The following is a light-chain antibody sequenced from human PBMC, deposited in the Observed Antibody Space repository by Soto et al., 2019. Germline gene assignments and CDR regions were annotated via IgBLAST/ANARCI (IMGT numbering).Light chain of an antibody. V-gene: IGLV2-8*01. CDR2: EVV. Sequence: QSALTQPPSASGSPGQSVTISCTGTKYDGGFYDFVSWYQHQPGKAPRLIIYEVVQRPSGVPDRFSGSKSGNTDSLTVSGLQAADEADYFCKSYAGSNTYVFGSGTKVTVL. CDR1: KYDGGFYDF. J-gene: IGLJ1*01. CDR3: KSYAGSNTYV.